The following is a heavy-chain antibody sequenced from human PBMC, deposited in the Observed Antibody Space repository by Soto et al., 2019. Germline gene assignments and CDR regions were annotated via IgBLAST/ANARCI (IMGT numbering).Heavy chain of an antibody. CDR2: IIPIFGTA. J-gene: IGHJ6*02. CDR3: ARDRIAVASHGVYYYGMDV. V-gene: IGHV1-69*13. Sequence: SVKVSCKASGGTFSSYAISWVRQAPGQGLEWMGGIIPIFGTANYAQKFQGRVTITADESTSTAYMELSSLRSEDTAVYYCARDRIAVASHGVYYYGMDVWGQGTTVTVSS. CDR1: GGTFSSYA. D-gene: IGHD6-19*01.